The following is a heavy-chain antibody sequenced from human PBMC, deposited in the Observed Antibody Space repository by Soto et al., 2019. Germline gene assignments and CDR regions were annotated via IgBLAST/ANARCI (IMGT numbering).Heavy chain of an antibody. V-gene: IGHV1-2*04. CDR2: INPKSGGM. CDR1: GYTFIGYY. J-gene: IGHJ6*04. D-gene: IGHD5-12*01. CDR3: ARDGILATKSTQNEDDDMDI. Sequence: QVQLVQSGAEVRKPGASVKVSCKASGYTFIGYYIHWVRQAPGQGLEWMGWINPKSGGMTCAQKFPGWVTMARDKPISTADMELSGPRSDGPAVEFGARDGILATKSTQNEDDDMDIGGKGTTVTVYS.